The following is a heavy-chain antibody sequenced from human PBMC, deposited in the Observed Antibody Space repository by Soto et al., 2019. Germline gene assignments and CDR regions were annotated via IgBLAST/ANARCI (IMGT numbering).Heavy chain of an antibody. J-gene: IGHJ6*02. D-gene: IGHD2-15*01. Sequence: PGGSLRLSCAASGFTFSSYGMHWVRQAPGKGLEWVAVIWYDGSNKYYADSVKGRFTSSRDNSKNTLYLQMNSLRAEDTDVYYCARNVGKDRAMDVWGQGTTVTVSS. V-gene: IGHV3-33*01. CDR1: GFTFSSYG. CDR2: IWYDGSNK. CDR3: ARNVGKDRAMDV.